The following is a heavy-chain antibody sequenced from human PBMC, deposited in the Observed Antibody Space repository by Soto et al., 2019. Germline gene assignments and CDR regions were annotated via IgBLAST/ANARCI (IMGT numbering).Heavy chain of an antibody. V-gene: IGHV2-5*02. CDR1: GFSLTSTAVG. CDR2: IYWDDNN. CDR3: AHGSGWLSDY. Sequence: QITLKESGPTLVKPTQTPTLTCTFSGFSLTSTAVGVNWIRQPPGKALEWLALIYWDDNNQYNPSLKSRLTVTKDTSKNQVVLTMTNMDPVDTATYYCAHGSGWLSDYWGQGTLVTVSS. J-gene: IGHJ4*02. D-gene: IGHD6-19*01.